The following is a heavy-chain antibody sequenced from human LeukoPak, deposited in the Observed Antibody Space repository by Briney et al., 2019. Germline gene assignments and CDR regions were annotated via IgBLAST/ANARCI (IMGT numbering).Heavy chain of an antibody. CDR3: ARDPNYDFWSGYYGNYYGMDV. J-gene: IGHJ6*02. D-gene: IGHD3-3*01. Sequence: GSLRLSCAASGFTFSSYGMHWVRQAPGKGLEWVAVIWYDGSNKYYADSVKGRFTISRDNSKNTLYLQMNSLRAEDTAVYYCARDPNYDFWSGYYGNYYGMDVWGQGTTVTVSS. V-gene: IGHV3-33*01. CDR2: IWYDGSNK. CDR1: GFTFSSYG.